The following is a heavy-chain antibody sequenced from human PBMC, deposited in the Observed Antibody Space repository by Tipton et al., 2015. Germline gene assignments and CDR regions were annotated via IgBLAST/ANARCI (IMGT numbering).Heavy chain of an antibody. J-gene: IGHJ4*02. CDR2: ISYTDNA. CDR1: AYSISSDYY. Sequence: LSCAVSAYSISSDYYWGWIRQPPGKGLEWLGYISYTDNAHYNPSLESRLTISLDTSKNQFSLTLNSVTAADTAVYYCACQDYDSLTRDYQTVDYWGQGTLVTVSS. V-gene: IGHV4-38-2*01. CDR3: ACQDYDSLTRDYQTVDY. D-gene: IGHD3-9*01.